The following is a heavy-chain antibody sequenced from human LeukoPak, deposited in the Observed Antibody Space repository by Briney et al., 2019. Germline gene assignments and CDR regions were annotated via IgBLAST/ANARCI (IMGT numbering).Heavy chain of an antibody. Sequence: SETLSLTCAVYGGSFSGYYWSWIRQPPGKGLEWIGEINHSGSTNYNPSLKSRVTISVDTSKNQFSLKLSSLTAADTAVYYCARLGKGNPYYYGSGKRREFDYWGQGTLVTVSS. D-gene: IGHD3-10*01. CDR3: ARLGKGNPYYYGSGKRREFDY. CDR1: GGSFSGYY. J-gene: IGHJ4*02. V-gene: IGHV4-34*01. CDR2: INHSGST.